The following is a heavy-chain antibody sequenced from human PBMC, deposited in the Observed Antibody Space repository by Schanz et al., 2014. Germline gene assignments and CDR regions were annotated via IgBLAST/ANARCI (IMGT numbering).Heavy chain of an antibody. J-gene: IGHJ3*01. Sequence: EVQLVESGGGLIQPGGSLRLSCAVSGFTVNTNYMSWVRQAPGKGLEWISSMYINSGSTQYADSVKGRFIISRDSSKNALYLQMNRLRAEDTDVYFCARDGGRDGYNLAFDVWGQGTLVTVSS. CDR2: MYINSGST. CDR1: GFTVNTNY. V-gene: IGHV3-53*01. CDR3: ARDGGRDGYNLAFDV. D-gene: IGHD5-12*01.